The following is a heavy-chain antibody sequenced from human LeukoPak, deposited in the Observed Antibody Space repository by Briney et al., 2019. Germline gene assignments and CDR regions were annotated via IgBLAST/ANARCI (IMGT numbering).Heavy chain of an antibody. J-gene: IGHJ4*02. D-gene: IGHD3-3*01. Sequence: PGGSLRLSRAASGFTFSSNSMNWVRQAPGKGLQWVPPISSSSSYIYYADSVKGRFTISRDNAKNSLYLQMNSLRAEDTAVYYCARDRNVLRFLEWLFEGDYWGQGTLVAVSS. CDR2: ISSSSSYI. V-gene: IGHV3-21*01. CDR3: ARDRNVLRFLEWLFEGDY. CDR1: GFTFSSNS.